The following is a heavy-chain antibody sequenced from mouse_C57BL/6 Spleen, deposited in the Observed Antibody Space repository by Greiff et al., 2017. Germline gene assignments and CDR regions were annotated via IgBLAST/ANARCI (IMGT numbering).Heavy chain of an antibody. V-gene: IGHV1-55*01. CDR3: ARFGGRTAQATGFAY. D-gene: IGHD3-2*02. CDR2: IYPGSGST. J-gene: IGHJ3*01. Sequence: QVQLQQPGAELVKPGASVKMSCKASGYTFTSYWITWVKQRPGQGLEWIGDIYPGSGSTNYNEKFKSKATLTVDTSSSTAYMQLSSLTSEDSAVYYCARFGGRTAQATGFAYWGQGTLVTVSA. CDR1: GYTFTSYW.